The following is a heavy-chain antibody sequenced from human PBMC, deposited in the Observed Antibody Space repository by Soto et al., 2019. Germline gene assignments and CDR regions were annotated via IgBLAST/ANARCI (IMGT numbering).Heavy chain of an antibody. V-gene: IGHV3-23*01. Sequence: EVQLLESGGGLVQPGGSLRLSCAASGFTFRSYAMSWVRQAPGKGLEWVSAISGSGGSTYYADSVKGRFTISRDNSKNTLYLQMNSLRAEDTAVYYCARLNYGYDYVWGSFDYWGQGTLVTVSS. D-gene: IGHD3-16*01. CDR3: ARLNYGYDYVWGSFDY. CDR2: ISGSGGST. CDR1: GFTFRSYA. J-gene: IGHJ4*02.